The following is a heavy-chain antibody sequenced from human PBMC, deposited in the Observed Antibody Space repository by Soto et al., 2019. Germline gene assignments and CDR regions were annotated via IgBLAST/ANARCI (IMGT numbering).Heavy chain of an antibody. D-gene: IGHD6-19*01. CDR2: ISRSGVTT. CDR1: GFTFSYSG. Sequence: EVQLLESGGGLVQPGGSLRLSCAATGFTFSYSGMNWVRQAPGKGLEWVSTISRSGVTTYYADSVRGRFTISRDNSKNTLYLQIDSLRAEDTAIFYCAKDAGYSSAGHDVFDIWGQGTLVTVSS. V-gene: IGHV3-23*01. J-gene: IGHJ3*02. CDR3: AKDAGYSSAGHDVFDI.